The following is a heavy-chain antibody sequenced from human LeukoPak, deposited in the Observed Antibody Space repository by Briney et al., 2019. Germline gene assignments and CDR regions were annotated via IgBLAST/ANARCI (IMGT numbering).Heavy chain of an antibody. Sequence: GSSVKVSCKASGGTFSSYAISWVRQAPGQGLKWMGGIIPIFGTANYAQKFQGRVTITTDESTSTAYMELSSLRSEDTAVYYCARAMIGYCSSTSCIVNYYYYYYMDVWGKGTTVTVSS. D-gene: IGHD2-2*01. CDR3: ARAMIGYCSSTSCIVNYYYYYYMDV. CDR1: GGTFSSYA. CDR2: IIPIFGTA. V-gene: IGHV1-69*05. J-gene: IGHJ6*03.